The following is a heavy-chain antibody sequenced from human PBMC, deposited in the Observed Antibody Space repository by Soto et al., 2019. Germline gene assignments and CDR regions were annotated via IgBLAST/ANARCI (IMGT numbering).Heavy chain of an antibody. CDR1: GYTFTSYD. V-gene: IGHV1-8*01. J-gene: IGHJ3*02. Sequence: QVQLVQSGAEVKKPGASVKVSCKASGYTFTSYDINRVRQATGQGLEWMGSMNPNSGNTGYAQKFQGRVTMTRNTSINTAYMELSSLRSEDTAVYYCARGRWPSRQSRAFDIWGQGTMVTVSS. CDR2: MNPNSGNT. CDR3: ARGRWPSRQSRAFDI. D-gene: IGHD2-15*01.